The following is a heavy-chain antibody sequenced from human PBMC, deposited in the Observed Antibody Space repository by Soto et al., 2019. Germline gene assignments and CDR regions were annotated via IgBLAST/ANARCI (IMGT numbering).Heavy chain of an antibody. J-gene: IGHJ6*02. D-gene: IGHD6-13*01. V-gene: IGHV3-66*01. Sequence: EVQLVESGGGLVQPGGSLRLSCVVSGFTISSKYMSWVRQAPGKGLEWVSVFYGGDGAYYADSVKGRFTISRDTSKNTLYLQMTSLSADDPAVYFCARDLYSSNWHHYYGMDVWGQGTTVTVSS. CDR1: GFTISSKY. CDR3: ARDLYSSNWHHYYGMDV. CDR2: FYGGDGA.